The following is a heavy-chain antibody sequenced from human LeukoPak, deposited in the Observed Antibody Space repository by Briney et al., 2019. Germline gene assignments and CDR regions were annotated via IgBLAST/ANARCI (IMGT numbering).Heavy chain of an antibody. J-gene: IGHJ4*02. V-gene: IGHV1-58*02. CDR3: AAEGSDSSGYPFDY. CDR2: IVVGSGNT. Sequence: SVKVSCKASGFTFTSSAMQWVRQARGQRLAWIGWIVVGSGNTNYAQKFQERVTITRDMSTSAAYMELSSLRSEDTAVYYCAAEGSDSSGYPFDYWGQGTLVTVSS. CDR1: GFTFTSSA. D-gene: IGHD3-22*01.